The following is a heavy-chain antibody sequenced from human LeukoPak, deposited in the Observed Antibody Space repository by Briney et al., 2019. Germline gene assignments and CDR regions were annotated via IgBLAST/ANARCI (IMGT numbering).Heavy chain of an antibody. CDR3: ARHPYYSSPFDY. CDR2: IYYSGST. Sequence: PSETLSLTCTVSGGSISSSSHYWGWIRQPPGKGLEWIGSIYYSGSTYYNPSLKSRVTISVDTSKNQFSLKLSSVTAADTAVYYCARHPYYSSPFDYWGQGTLVTVSP. J-gene: IGHJ4*02. CDR1: GGSISSSSHY. V-gene: IGHV4-39*01. D-gene: IGHD3-22*01.